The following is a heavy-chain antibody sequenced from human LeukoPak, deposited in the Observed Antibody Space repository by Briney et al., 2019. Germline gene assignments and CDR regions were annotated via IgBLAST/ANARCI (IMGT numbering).Heavy chain of an antibody. CDR3: AREEGSGWYSWFDP. V-gene: IGHV3-30-3*01. J-gene: IGHJ5*02. D-gene: IGHD6-19*01. CDR2: ISYDGSNK. Sequence: GGSLRLSCAASGFTFSSYAMHWVRQAPGKGLEWVAVISYDGSNKYYADSVKGRFTISRDDSKNTLYLQMYSLRAEDTAVYYCAREEGSGWYSWFDPWGQGTLVTVSS. CDR1: GFTFSSYA.